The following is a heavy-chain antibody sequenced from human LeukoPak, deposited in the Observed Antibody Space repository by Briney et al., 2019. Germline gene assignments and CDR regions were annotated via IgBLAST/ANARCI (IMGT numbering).Heavy chain of an antibody. CDR2: ISGSGGST. CDR3: AKTAVMRPLNYYGSGSYYKYVY. D-gene: IGHD3-10*01. V-gene: IGHV3-23*01. CDR1: GFTFSSYA. Sequence: PGGSLRLSCAASGFTFSSYAMSWVRQAPGKGLEWVSAISGSGGSTYYADSVKGRFTISRDNSKNTLYLQMNSLRAEDTAVYYCAKTAVMRPLNYYGSGSYYKYVYWGQGTLVTVSS. J-gene: IGHJ4*02.